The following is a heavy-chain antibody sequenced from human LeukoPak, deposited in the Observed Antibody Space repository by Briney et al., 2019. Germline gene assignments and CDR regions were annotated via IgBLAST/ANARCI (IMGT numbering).Heavy chain of an antibody. CDR1: GGSITGHY. Sequence: SETLSLTCAVSGGSITGHYWSWIRQPAEKRVEWIGRIHTSGTTSYNPSLKSRVTMSVDTSKNQFSLKLSSVTAADTAMYYCARGGVVVAAATFDHWGQGTLVTVSS. CDR3: ARGGVVVAAATFDH. D-gene: IGHD2-15*01. J-gene: IGHJ4*02. CDR2: IHTSGTT. V-gene: IGHV4-4*07.